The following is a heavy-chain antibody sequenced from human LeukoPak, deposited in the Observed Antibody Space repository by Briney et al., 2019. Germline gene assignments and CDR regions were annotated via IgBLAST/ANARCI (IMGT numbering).Heavy chain of an antibody. D-gene: IGHD2-2*02. CDR2: INPNSGGT. CDR1: GYTFTGYY. CDR3: ARTIYPSDAFDI. J-gene: IGHJ3*02. Sequence: ASVKVSCKASGYTFTGYYMHWVRQAPGQGLEWMGWINPNSGGTNYAQKFQGRVTMTRDMSISTAYMELSRLRSDDTAVYYCARTIYPSDAFDIWGQGTMVTVSS. V-gene: IGHV1-2*02.